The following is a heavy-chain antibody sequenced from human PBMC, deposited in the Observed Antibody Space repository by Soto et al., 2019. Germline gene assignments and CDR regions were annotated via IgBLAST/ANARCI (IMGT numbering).Heavy chain of an antibody. J-gene: IGHJ4*02. Sequence: EVQLLESGGGLAQAGGSLRLSCAASGFNFRIYAMNWVRQAPGKGLEWVSVMIGDGTSWDYADSVRGRFTISRDNSKNMLYLQMNSLRAEDTAVYYCAKDLRPDGRYDLDYGGQGTLVTVSS. D-gene: IGHD1-26*01. CDR3: AKDLRPDGRYDLDY. CDR2: MIGDGTSW. V-gene: IGHV3-23*01. CDR1: GFNFRIYA.